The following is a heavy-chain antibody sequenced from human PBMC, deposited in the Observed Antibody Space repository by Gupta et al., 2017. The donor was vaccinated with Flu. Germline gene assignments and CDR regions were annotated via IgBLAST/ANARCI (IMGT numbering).Heavy chain of an antibody. CDR3: ARALPYDTTGYYYRWFFDY. Sequence: QVQLLESGPGLVKPSQTLSLTCTVSGGSISSGGYYWGWIRQPPGKGLGWIGNMYYIGNTYYNPSLKSRVTISVDTSKNQFSLRLATVTAADTAVYYCARALPYDTTGYYYRWFFDYWGQGTLVTVSS. D-gene: IGHD3-22*01. J-gene: IGHJ4*02. V-gene: IGHV4-31*03. CDR1: GGSISSGGYY. CDR2: MYYIGNT.